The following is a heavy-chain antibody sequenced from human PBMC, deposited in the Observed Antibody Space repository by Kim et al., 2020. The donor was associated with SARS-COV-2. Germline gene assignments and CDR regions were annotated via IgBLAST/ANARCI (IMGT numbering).Heavy chain of an antibody. V-gene: IGHV4-31*02. D-gene: IGHD1-26*01. Sequence: YTPSLKSRVTISVDTSKNQFSLKRSSVTAADTAVYYCARGGYSGSWAFDYWGQGTLVTVSS. CDR3: ARGGYSGSWAFDY. J-gene: IGHJ4*02.